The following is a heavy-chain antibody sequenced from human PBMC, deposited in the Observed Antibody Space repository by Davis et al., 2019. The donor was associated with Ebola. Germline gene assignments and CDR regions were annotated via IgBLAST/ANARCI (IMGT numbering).Heavy chain of an antibody. CDR3: ATFTLLEWLSEQGEDYNYYGMDV. D-gene: IGHD3-3*01. J-gene: IGHJ6*02. Sequence: ASVKVSCKASGYTFTGYYMHWVRQAPGQGLEWMGWINPNSGGTNYAQKFQGRVTMTRNTSISTAYMELSSLRSEDTAVYYCATFTLLEWLSEQGEDYNYYGMDVWGQGTTVTVSS. CDR2: INPNSGGT. CDR1: GYTFTGYY. V-gene: IGHV1-2*02.